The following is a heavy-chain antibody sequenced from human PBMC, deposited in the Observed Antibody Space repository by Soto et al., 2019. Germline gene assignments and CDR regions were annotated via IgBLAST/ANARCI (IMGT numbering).Heavy chain of an antibody. Sequence: ASVKVSGKASGYTFTSYDINWVRQATGQGLEWMGWMNPNSGNTGYAQKFQGRVTMTRNTSISPAYMELSSLRSEDTAVYYCARGQGYDFWSGSATYYGMDVLGQGTTVTVSS. D-gene: IGHD3-3*01. J-gene: IGHJ6*02. V-gene: IGHV1-8*01. CDR2: MNPNSGNT. CDR1: GYTFTSYD. CDR3: ARGQGYDFWSGSATYYGMDV.